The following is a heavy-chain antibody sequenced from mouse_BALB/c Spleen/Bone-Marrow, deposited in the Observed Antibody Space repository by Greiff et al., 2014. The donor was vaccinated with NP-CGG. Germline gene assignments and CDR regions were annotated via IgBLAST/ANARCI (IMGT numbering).Heavy chain of an antibody. V-gene: IGHV14-3*02. CDR2: IDPANDNT. CDR1: GFNIKDTY. CDR3: ASYYYGSSRFAY. J-gene: IGHJ3*01. Sequence: EVQVVESGAELVKPGASVKLSCTASGFNIKDTYMHWVKQRPEQGLEWIGRIDPANDNTKYDPKFQGKATITADTSSNTAYLQLSSLTSEDTAVYYCASYYYGSSRFAYWGQGTLVTVSA. D-gene: IGHD1-1*01.